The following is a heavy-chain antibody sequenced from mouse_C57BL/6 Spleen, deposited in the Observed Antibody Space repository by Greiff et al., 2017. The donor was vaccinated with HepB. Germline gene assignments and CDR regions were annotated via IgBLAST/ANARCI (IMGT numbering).Heavy chain of an antibody. CDR1: GYTFTDYY. D-gene: IGHD1-1*01. CDR2: INPNNGGT. V-gene: IGHV1-26*01. CDR3: ARSGDYGSSYGYFDV. Sequence: VQLQQSGPELVKPGASVKISCKASGYTFTDYYMNWVKQSHGKSLEWIGDINPNNGGTSYNQKFKGKATLTVDKSSSTAYMERRSLTSEDSAVYYCARSGDYGSSYGYFDVWGTGTTVTVSS. J-gene: IGHJ1*03.